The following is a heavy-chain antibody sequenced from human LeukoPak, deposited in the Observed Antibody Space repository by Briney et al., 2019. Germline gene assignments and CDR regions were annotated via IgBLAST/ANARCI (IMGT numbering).Heavy chain of an antibody. J-gene: IGHJ6*03. CDR3: ARIYCGGDCRGYYYHYYMDV. CDR2: IYYSGST. CDR1: GGSISSYY. Sequence: SETLSLTCTVSGGSISSYYWSWIRQPPGKGLEWIAYIYYSGSTNYNPSLKSRVTISVDTSKNQFSLKLSSVTAADTAVYYCARIYCGGDCRGYYYHYYMDVWGKGTTVTISS. D-gene: IGHD2-21*02. V-gene: IGHV4-59*08.